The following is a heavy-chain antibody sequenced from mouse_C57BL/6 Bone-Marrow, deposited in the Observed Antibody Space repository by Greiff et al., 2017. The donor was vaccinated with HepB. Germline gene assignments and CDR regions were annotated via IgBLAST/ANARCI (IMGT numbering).Heavy chain of an antibody. V-gene: IGHV1-78*01. Sequence: QVQLQQSDAELVKPGASVKISCKVSGYTFTDHTIHWIKQRPEQGLEWIGYIYPRDGSTKYNEKFKGKATLTADKSSSTAYMQLNSLTSEDSAVYFCARGIYYYGSSYDYFDYWGQGTTLTVSS. D-gene: IGHD1-1*01. J-gene: IGHJ2*01. CDR3: ARGIYYYGSSYDYFDY. CDR2: IYPRDGST. CDR1: GYTFTDHT.